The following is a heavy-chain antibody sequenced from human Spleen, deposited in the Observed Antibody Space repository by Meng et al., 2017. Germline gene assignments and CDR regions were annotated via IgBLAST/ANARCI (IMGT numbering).Heavy chain of an antibody. V-gene: IGHV1-69*06. Sequence: SVKVSCKASGGSFSSYVISWVRQAPGQGLEWMGGIIPNFGTANYAQKFQGRVTITADKSTTTAYMEVSSLRAEDSAVYYCARKYSWTVYDYNVMDVWGQGTTVTVSS. CDR1: GGSFSSYV. CDR2: IIPNFGTA. D-gene: IGHD1-26*01. CDR3: ARKYSWTVYDYNVMDV. J-gene: IGHJ6*02.